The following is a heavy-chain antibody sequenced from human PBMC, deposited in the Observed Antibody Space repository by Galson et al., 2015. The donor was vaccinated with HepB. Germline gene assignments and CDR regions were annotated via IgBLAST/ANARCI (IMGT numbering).Heavy chain of an antibody. Sequence: SLRLSCAASGFTFSSYGMYWVRQAPGKGLEWVAVISYDGNNKYYADSVKGRFTISRDNSKNTLYLQMNSLRAEDTAMYYCAKARVEAWYSSGRQYYYYYYPMDVWGQGTTVTVSS. CDR1: GFTFSSYG. CDR3: AKARVEAWYSSGRQYYYYYYPMDV. V-gene: IGHV3-30*18. J-gene: IGHJ6*02. CDR2: ISYDGNNK. D-gene: IGHD6-19*01.